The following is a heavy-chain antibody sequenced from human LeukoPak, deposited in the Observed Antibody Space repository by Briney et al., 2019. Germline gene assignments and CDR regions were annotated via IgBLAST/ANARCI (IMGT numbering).Heavy chain of an antibody. D-gene: IGHD1-26*01. CDR2: IDSGGGGI. CDR1: GFTFSNYA. Sequence: GGSLRLSCAASGFTFSNYAMTWVRQAPGKGLEWVAVIDSGGGGIYYADSVKGRFTISRDNSKNTLYLQMNSLRAEDTAVFYCGKYSASRSRYFDYWGQGTLVTVSS. J-gene: IGHJ4*02. CDR3: GKYSASRSRYFDY. V-gene: IGHV3-23*01.